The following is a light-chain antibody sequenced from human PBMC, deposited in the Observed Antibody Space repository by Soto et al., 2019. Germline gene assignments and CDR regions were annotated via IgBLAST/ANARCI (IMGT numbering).Light chain of an antibody. V-gene: IGKV3-15*01. CDR2: GAF. Sequence: ERVMTQAPATLSVSPGERATLSCRASQSVSSDLAWYQQKPGQGPRLLIYGAFNRATGVPARFSGSGSRTEITLTISSLQSEDFAVYYCQQYNNWPLTFGGGTKVEIK. CDR1: QSVSSD. J-gene: IGKJ4*01. CDR3: QQYNNWPLT.